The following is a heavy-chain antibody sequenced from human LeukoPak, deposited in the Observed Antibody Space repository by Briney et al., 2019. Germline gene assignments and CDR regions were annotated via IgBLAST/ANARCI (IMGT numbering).Heavy chain of an antibody. D-gene: IGHD3-16*02. CDR3: ARGQGSSFGGVIVQYYFDY. Sequence: SETLSLTCAVYGGSFSGYYWRWIRQPPGKGLEWIGEINHSGSTNYNPSLKSRVTISVDTSKNQFSLKLSSVTAADTAVYYCARGQGSSFGGVIVQYYFDYWGQGTLVTVSS. V-gene: IGHV4-34*01. CDR1: GGSFSGYY. CDR2: INHSGST. J-gene: IGHJ4*02.